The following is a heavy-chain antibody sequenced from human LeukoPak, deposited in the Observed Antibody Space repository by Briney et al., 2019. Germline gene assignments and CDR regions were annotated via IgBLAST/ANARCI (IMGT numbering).Heavy chain of an antibody. D-gene: IGHD2-15*01. CDR1: GGSISSGGYY. V-gene: IGHV4-30-2*01. CDR2: IYHSGST. J-gene: IGHJ3*02. Sequence: PSETLSLTCTVSGGSISSGGYYWSWIRQPPGKGLEWIGYIYHSGSTYYNPSLKSRVTISVDRSKNQFSLKLSSVTAADTAVYYCARDSGGPAPDAFDIWGQGTMVTVSS. CDR3: ARDSGGPAPDAFDI.